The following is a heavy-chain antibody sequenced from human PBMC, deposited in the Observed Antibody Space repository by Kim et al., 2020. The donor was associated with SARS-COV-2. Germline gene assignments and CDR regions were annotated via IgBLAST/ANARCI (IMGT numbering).Heavy chain of an antibody. CDR3: TTAARGWVGDY. Sequence: YAGSGKGRFTISRDNSKSTLYLQMNSLSAEDTAVYYCTTAARGWVGDYWGQGTLVTVSS. V-gene: IGHV3-23*01. D-gene: IGHD3-10*01. J-gene: IGHJ4*02.